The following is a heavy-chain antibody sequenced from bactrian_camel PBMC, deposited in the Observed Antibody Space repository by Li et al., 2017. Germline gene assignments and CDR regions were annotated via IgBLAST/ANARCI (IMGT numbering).Heavy chain of an antibody. Sequence: HVQLVESGGGSVQTGGSLRLSCTISGYGSSTVCVGWFRQAPGKEREGVAAIETSGAITMADSVQGRFSISRDNAKNTLYLQMNSLEPEDTAMYFCAADLRWPGRSCWAGRNDYRYWGQGTQVTVS. CDR3: AADLRWPGRSCWAGRNDYRY. D-gene: IGHD5*01. V-gene: IGHV3S53*01. CDR1: GYGSSTVC. CDR2: IETSGA. J-gene: IGHJ4*01.